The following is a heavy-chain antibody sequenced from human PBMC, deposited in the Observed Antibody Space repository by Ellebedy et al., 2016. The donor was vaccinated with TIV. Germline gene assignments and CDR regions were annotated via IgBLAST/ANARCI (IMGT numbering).Heavy chain of an antibody. CDR2: IKQDGSEK. D-gene: IGHD3-22*01. CDR3: ARLYYYDNSGYYIGYYYYYYMDV. CDR1: GFTFSSYW. V-gene: IGHV3-7*01. Sequence: GESLKISXAASGFTFSSYWMSWVRQAPGKGLEWVANIKQDGSEKYSVDSVKGRFTISRDNAKNSLYLQMNSLRAEDTAVYYCARLYYYDNSGYYIGYYYYYYMDVWGKGTTVTVSS. J-gene: IGHJ6*03.